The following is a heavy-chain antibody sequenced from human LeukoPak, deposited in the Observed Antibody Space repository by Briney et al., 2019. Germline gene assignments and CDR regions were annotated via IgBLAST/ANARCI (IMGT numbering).Heavy chain of an antibody. J-gene: IGHJ4*02. CDR3: AGPYSSSWIDY. V-gene: IGHV4-34*01. CDR1: GGSFSGYY. Sequence: PSETLSLTCAVYGGSFSGYYWSWIRQPPGKGLEWIGEINHSGSTNYNPSLKSRVTISVDTSKNQFSLKLSSVTAADTAVYYCAGPYSSSWIDYWGQGTLVTVSS. D-gene: IGHD6-13*01. CDR2: INHSGST.